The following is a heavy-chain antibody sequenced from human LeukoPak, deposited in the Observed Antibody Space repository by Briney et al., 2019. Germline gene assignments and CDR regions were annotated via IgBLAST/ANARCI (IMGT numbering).Heavy chain of an antibody. CDR3: ARALYYYGSGSYRKYFDY. J-gene: IGHJ4*02. CDR2: IGTAGDA. Sequence: GGSLRLSCAASGFTFSSYDMHWARQATGKGLEWVSAIGTAGDAYYPGSVKGRFTISRENAKNSLYLQMNSLRAGDTAVYYCARALYYYGSGSYRKYFDYWGQGTLVTVSS. D-gene: IGHD3-10*01. CDR1: GFTFSSYD. V-gene: IGHV3-13*01.